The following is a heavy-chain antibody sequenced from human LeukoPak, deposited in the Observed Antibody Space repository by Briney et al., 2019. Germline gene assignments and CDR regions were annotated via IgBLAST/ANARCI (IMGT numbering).Heavy chain of an antibody. CDR3: TRDRWGGGYTSRGMDV. V-gene: IGHV3-23*01. Sequence: GGSLRLSCAASGFTFSSYAMRWVRQAPGKGLEWVSGISGSGDSTYYADSVKGRFTISRDNSKNTLYLQMNDLKTEDTAVYHCTRDRWGGGYTSRGMDVWGKGTTVTISS. CDR2: ISGSGDST. CDR1: GFTFSSYA. D-gene: IGHD2-2*02. J-gene: IGHJ6*04.